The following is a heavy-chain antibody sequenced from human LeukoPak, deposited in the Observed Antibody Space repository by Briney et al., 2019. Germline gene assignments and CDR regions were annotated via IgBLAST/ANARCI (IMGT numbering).Heavy chain of an antibody. CDR3: ARWVTMVRGVTYYYMDA. CDR2: IIPIFGTA. D-gene: IGHD3-10*01. V-gene: IGHV1-69*05. Sequence: ASVKVSCKASGGAFNNYAISWVRQAPGQGLEWMGGIIPIFGTANYAQNFQGRVTITTDESTSTAYMELSSLRSEDTAVYYCARWVTMVRGVTYYYMDAWGKGTSVTVSS. CDR1: GGAFNNYA. J-gene: IGHJ6*03.